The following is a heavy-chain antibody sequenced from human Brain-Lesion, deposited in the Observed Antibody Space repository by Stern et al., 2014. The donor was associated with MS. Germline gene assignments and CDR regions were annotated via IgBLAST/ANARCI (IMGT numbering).Heavy chain of an antibody. Sequence: QLVESGPGLVKPSETLSLPCIVSGDSISSRHYYWGWIRQPPGKGLQWLGSIYSSGSTYYSPSLKSRVTMYVDTSRNHFSLKLASGTAADTAIYYCARHIAVASTWVRWFDPWGPGTLVTVSS. CDR2: IYSSGST. CDR1: GDSISSRHYY. D-gene: IGHD6-19*01. J-gene: IGHJ5*02. V-gene: IGHV4-39*01. CDR3: ARHIAVASTWVRWFDP.